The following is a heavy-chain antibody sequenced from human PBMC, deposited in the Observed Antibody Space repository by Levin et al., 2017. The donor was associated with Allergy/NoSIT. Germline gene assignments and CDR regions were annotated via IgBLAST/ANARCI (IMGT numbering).Heavy chain of an antibody. CDR3: AVMGIAARILDY. Sequence: SQTLSLTCTVSGGSISSSSYYWGWIRQPPGKGLEWIGSIYYSGSTYYNPSLKSRVTISVDTSKNQFSLKLSSVTAADTAVYYCAVMGIAARILDYWGQGTLVTVSS. J-gene: IGHJ4*02. CDR1: GGSISSSSYY. CDR2: IYYSGST. V-gene: IGHV4-39*07. D-gene: IGHD6-6*01.